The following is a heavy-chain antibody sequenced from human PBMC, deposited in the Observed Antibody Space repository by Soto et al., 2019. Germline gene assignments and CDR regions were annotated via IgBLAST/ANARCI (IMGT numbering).Heavy chain of an antibody. J-gene: IGHJ4*02. V-gene: IGHV4-34*01. CDR3: ARGHGRFAH. CDR1: GGSFTGYY. CDR2: INHSGFT. Sequence: SETLSLTCDVSGGSFTGYYWSWIRQPPGKGLEWIGEINHSGFTNYNPSLTGRVTISLDTSKSQFSLKLSSLTAADTAFYFCARGHGRFAHWGQGTLVNVSS.